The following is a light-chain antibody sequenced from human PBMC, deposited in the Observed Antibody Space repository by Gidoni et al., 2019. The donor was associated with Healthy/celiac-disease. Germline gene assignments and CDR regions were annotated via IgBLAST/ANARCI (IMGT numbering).Light chain of an antibody. CDR2: TTS. CDR3: QQSYSLPWT. CDR1: QSVTTY. Sequence: DIQMTQSPSSLSASVGDRVTITCRASQSVTTYLNWYQQRPGKAPKILIYTTSSLQPGVPSRFSCSGSGTEFTLTISSLQPEDSATYYFQQSYSLPWTFGQGTKVEIK. V-gene: IGKV1-39*01. J-gene: IGKJ1*01.